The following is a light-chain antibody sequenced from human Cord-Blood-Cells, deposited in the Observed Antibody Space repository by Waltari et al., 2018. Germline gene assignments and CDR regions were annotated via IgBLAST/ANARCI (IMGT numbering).Light chain of an antibody. CDR2: AAS. V-gene: IGKV1-8*01. CDR3: QQYYSYPLT. Sequence: SPSSLSASTGDSVTITCRASQGISSYLAWYQQKPGKAPKLLIYAASTLQSGVPSRFSGSGSGTDFTLTISCLQSEDFATYYCQQYYSYPLTFGGGTKVEIK. CDR1: QGISSY. J-gene: IGKJ4*01.